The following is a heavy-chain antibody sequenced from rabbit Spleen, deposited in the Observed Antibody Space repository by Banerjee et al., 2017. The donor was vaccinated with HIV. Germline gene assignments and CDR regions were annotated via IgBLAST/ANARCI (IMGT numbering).Heavy chain of an antibody. CDR1: GFDLSSYYY. V-gene: IGHV1S40*01. Sequence: QSLEESGGDLVKPGASLTLTCTASGFDLSSYYYMCWVRQAPGKGLEWIACINTNDGDTDYANWPKGRFTISKTSSTTVTLQMTSLTAADTATYFCARNYVNAFDPWGPGTLVTVS. J-gene: IGHJ2*01. CDR3: ARNYVNAFDP. D-gene: IGHD1-1*01. CDR2: INTNDGDT.